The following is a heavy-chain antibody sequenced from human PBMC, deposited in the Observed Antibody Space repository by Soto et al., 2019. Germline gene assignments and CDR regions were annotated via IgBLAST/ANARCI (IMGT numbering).Heavy chain of an antibody. CDR3: ARGWGYFVCSGYPYHYVMDS. CDR1: GFTFRTYW. D-gene: IGHD3-22*01. Sequence: LRLSCAASGFTFRTYWMSWVRQAPGKGLEWVANIKEDGSEKYYVDSVEGRFTISRDNAKNSLYLQMTSLRAEDTALYYCARGWGYFVCSGYPYHYVMDSWGQGFTVTVSS. V-gene: IGHV3-7*01. CDR2: IKEDGSEK. J-gene: IGHJ6*02.